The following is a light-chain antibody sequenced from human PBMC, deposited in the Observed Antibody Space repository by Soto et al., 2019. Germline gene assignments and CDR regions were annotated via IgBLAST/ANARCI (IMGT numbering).Light chain of an antibody. CDR2: DDS. J-gene: IGLJ2*01. CDR1: RIGTES. Sequence: SYELTQPPSVSVAPGQTARITCGGNRIGTESVHWYQQKPGQAPVLVVYDDSDRPSGIPERFSGSTSGNTATLTLSGVEAGDEADYYCQVWDTTINHVLFGGGTKLTVL. CDR3: QVWDTTINHVL. V-gene: IGLV3-21*02.